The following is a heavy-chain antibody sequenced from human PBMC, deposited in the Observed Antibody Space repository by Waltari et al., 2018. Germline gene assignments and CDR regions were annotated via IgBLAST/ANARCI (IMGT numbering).Heavy chain of an antibody. J-gene: IGHJ4*02. Sequence: VQLVQSGAEVKKHGASVKVSCKASGYTFTSYAMHWVRQAPGQRLEWMGWINAGNGNTKYSQKFQGRVTITRDTSASTAYMELSSLRSEDTAVYYCARGAYYDILTGSPLDYWGQGTLVTVSS. CDR2: INAGNGNT. D-gene: IGHD3-9*01. CDR3: ARGAYYDILTGSPLDY. CDR1: GYTFTSYA. V-gene: IGHV1-3*01.